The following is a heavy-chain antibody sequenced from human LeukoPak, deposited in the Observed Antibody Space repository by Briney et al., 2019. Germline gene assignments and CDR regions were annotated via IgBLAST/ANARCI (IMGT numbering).Heavy chain of an antibody. CDR2: FNPEEGKT. J-gene: IGHJ4*02. Sequence: ASVKVSCKVSGHTLMELSIHWVRQPPGKGPEWMGGFNPEEGKTIFAQKFQARVTLSEDPSTDTAYMELSGLRSEDTAIYYCAADFRTIVVTTTFDYWGQGTLVVVSS. CDR1: GHTLMELS. CDR3: AADFRTIVVTTTFDY. D-gene: IGHD2-15*01. V-gene: IGHV1-24*01.